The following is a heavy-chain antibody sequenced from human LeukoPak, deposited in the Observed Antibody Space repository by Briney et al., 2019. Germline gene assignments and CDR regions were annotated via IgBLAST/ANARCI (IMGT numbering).Heavy chain of an antibody. CDR1: GGTFSSYA. Sequence: SVKVSCKASGGTFSSYAISWVRQAPGQGLEWMGGIIPIFGTANYAQKFQGRVTITTDESTSTAYMVLSSLRSEDTAVYYCAGASGGQLWLLYWGQGTLVTVSS. V-gene: IGHV1-69*05. CDR2: IIPIFGTA. CDR3: AGASGGQLWLLY. J-gene: IGHJ4*02. D-gene: IGHD5-18*01.